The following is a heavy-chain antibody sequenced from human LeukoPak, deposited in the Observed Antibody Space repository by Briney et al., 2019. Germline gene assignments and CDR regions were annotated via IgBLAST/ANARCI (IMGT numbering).Heavy chain of an antibody. V-gene: IGHV5-51*01. J-gene: IGHJ4*02. CDR1: GYSFTTYW. Sequence: KNGESLKISCKGSGYSFTTYWIAWVRQMPGKGLEWMGIIYPGDSDTRYSPSFQGQVTISVDKSVSAAYLQWSSLKASDTAMYYCASPPTRERSSISCPLSYWGQGTLVTVSS. CDR2: IYPGDSDT. CDR3: ASPPTRERSSISCPLSY. D-gene: IGHD2-2*01.